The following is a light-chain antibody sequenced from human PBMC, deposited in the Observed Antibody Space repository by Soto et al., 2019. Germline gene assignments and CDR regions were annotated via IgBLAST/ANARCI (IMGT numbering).Light chain of an antibody. CDR3: LQVSSFPRT. Sequence: DIQMTPSPSSLSAVVEDRVTITCRASRGIGDRLAWFQQKPGKAPQFLIQAASNLQSGVTSRFSGSGSGREFILSINSLQTEDIATYYCLQVSSFPRTFGQGNKVDIK. V-gene: IGKV1-12*01. CDR1: RGIGDR. CDR2: AAS. J-gene: IGKJ1*01.